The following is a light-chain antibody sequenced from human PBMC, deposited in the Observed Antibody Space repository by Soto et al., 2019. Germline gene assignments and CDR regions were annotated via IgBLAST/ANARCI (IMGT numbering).Light chain of an antibody. CDR3: QQSYSTPRT. V-gene: IGKV1-39*01. CDR2: AAS. J-gene: IGKJ2*01. Sequence: DIQMTQSPSSLSASVGDRVTITCRASQSISSNLNWYQQKPGKAPNLLIYAASSLQSGVPSRFRGSGSGTAFTLTISSLQPEDFATYYCQQSYSTPRTFGQGTRLEIK. CDR1: QSISSN.